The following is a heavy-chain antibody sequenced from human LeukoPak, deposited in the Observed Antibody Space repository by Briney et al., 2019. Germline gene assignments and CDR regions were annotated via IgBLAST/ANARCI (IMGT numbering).Heavy chain of an antibody. CDR3: ARLTMVRGLITFDP. V-gene: IGHV4-39*01. D-gene: IGHD3-10*01. J-gene: IGHJ5*02. CDR2: IYYSGST. CDR1: SGSISSSSYY. Sequence: SETLSLTCTVSSGSISSSSYYWGWIRQPPGKGLEWIGSIYYSGSTYYNPSLKSRVTISVDTSKNQFSLKLSSVTAADTAVYYCARLTMVRGLITFDPWGQGTLVTVSS.